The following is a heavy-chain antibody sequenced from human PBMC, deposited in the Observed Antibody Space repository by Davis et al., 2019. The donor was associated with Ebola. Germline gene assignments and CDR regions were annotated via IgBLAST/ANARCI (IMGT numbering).Heavy chain of an antibody. CDR3: AHRVSSDSYPDAFDF. J-gene: IGHJ3*01. CDR1: GFSLTTRGEA. D-gene: IGHD3-22*01. CDR2: IYWDDDQ. Sequence: SGPTLVKPTQTLTLTCAFSGFSLTTRGEAVGWIRQPPGKALEWLALIYWDDDQYYSPSLKSRLTITKGTSTNQVVLTMTNMDPVDTATYYCAHRVSSDSYPDAFDFWGQGTMVTVSS. V-gene: IGHV2-5*02.